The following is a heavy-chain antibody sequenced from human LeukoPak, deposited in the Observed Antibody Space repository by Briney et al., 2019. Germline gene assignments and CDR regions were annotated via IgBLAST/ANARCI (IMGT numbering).Heavy chain of an antibody. CDR1: GFNFRGSG. Sequence: GGSLRLSCAASGFNFRGSGIHWVRQAPGKGLEWVTFIQFDASQKYYADSVKGRFTVSRDNSKNTLYLQMNSLRAEDTAVYYCARDGSYGSGSYYGGFDYWGQGTLVTVSS. D-gene: IGHD3-10*01. CDR2: IQFDASQK. V-gene: IGHV3-30*02. J-gene: IGHJ4*02. CDR3: ARDGSYGSGSYYGGFDY.